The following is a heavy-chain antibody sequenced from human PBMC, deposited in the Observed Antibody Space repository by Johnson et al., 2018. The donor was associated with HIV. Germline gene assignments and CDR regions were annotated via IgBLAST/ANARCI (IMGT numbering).Heavy chain of an antibody. J-gene: IGHJ3*01. CDR2: ISGGST. V-gene: IGHV3-66*02. D-gene: IGHD3-10*01. Sequence: VQLVESGGGLVKPGGSLRLSCAASGFTFSDYYMSWIRQAPGKGLEWVSSISGGSTYYADSVQGRFTISRDNSKNTLYLQMNSLRAEDTAVYYCAKWWFRELLPNAFDLWGQGTMVTVSS. CDR3: AKWWFRELLPNAFDL. CDR1: GFTFSDYY.